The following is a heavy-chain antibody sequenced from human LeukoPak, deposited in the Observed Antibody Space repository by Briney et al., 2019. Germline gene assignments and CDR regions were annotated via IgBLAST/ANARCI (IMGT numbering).Heavy chain of an antibody. CDR2: ISSSGSTI. J-gene: IGHJ4*02. Sequence: GGSLRLSCAASGFTFSDYYMSWIRQAPGKGLEWVSYISSSGSTIYYADSVKGRFTISRDNAKDSLYLQMNSLRAEDTAVYYCATPNFDYAYDFWGQGTLVTVSS. CDR1: GFTFSDYY. D-gene: IGHD3-16*01. V-gene: IGHV3-11*04. CDR3: ATPNFDYAYDF.